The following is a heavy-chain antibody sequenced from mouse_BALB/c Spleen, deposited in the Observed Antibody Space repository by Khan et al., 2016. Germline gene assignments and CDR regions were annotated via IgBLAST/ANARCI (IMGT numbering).Heavy chain of an antibody. J-gene: IGHJ3*01. V-gene: IGHV14-3*02. CDR3: VRPFYDGYYGFAY. CDR2: IDPANGNT. CDR1: GFNIKDTY. D-gene: IGHD2-3*01. Sequence: EVQLQESGAEFVKPGASVKLSCTAAGFNIKDTYIHWVKQSPEQGLEWIGGIDPANGNTKFDPKFQGKATITTDTSSNTAYLQLSSLTSEDTAVYYSVRPFYDGYYGFAYWGQGTLVTVSA.